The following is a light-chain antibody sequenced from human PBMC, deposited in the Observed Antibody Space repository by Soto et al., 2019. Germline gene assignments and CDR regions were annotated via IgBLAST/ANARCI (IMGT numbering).Light chain of an antibody. Sequence: QSALTQPASVSGSPGQSITISCTGTSSDVGGYNYVSWYQQHPGKAPKLMIYEVSNRPSGVSNRFSGSKSGNTASPTISGLQAEDESDYYCSSYTRTSTLEVFGGGTQLTVL. J-gene: IGLJ3*02. CDR1: SSDVGGYNY. CDR3: SSYTRTSTLEV. V-gene: IGLV2-14*01. CDR2: EVS.